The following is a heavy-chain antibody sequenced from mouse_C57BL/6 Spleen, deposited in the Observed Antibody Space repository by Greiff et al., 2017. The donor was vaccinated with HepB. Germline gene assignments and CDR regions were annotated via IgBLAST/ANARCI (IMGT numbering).Heavy chain of an antibody. CDR1: GYAFSSSW. CDR2: IYPGDGDT. D-gene: IGHD2-3*01. CDR3: TREDGYYAMDY. V-gene: IGHV1-82*01. Sequence: QVQLKESGPELVKPGASVKISCKASGYAFSSSWMNWVKQRPGKGLEWIGRIYPGDGDTNYNGKFKGKATLTADKSSSTAYMQLSSLTSEDSAVYFCTREDGYYAMDYLGQGTSVTVSS. J-gene: IGHJ4*01.